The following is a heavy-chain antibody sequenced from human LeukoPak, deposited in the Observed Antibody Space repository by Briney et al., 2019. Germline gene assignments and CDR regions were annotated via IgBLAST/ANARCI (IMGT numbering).Heavy chain of an antibody. J-gene: IGHJ4*02. CDR3: AKVRWQQLVDFDY. CDR2: ISYDGSNK. CDR1: GFTFDSYA. Sequence: GGSLRLSCAASGFTFDSYAMHWVRQSPGKGLEWVAVISYDGSNKDHAGSVKGRVTISRDNSKNTLYLQMNSLRVEDTAVYYCAKVRWQQLVDFDYWGQGTLVTVSS. D-gene: IGHD6-13*01. V-gene: IGHV3-30*04.